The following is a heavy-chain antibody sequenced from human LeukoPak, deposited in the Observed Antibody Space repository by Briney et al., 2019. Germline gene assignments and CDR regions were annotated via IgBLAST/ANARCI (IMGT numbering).Heavy chain of an antibody. D-gene: IGHD3-10*01. V-gene: IGHV3-33*01. CDR1: GFTFSSYG. Sequence: RGSLRLSCAASGFTFSSYGMHWVRQAPGKGLEWVAVIWYDGSNKYYADSVKGRFTISRDNSKNTLYLQMNSLRAEDTAVYYCARVGSGSSIDYWGQGTLVTVSS. J-gene: IGHJ4*02. CDR3: ARVGSGSSIDY. CDR2: IWYDGSNK.